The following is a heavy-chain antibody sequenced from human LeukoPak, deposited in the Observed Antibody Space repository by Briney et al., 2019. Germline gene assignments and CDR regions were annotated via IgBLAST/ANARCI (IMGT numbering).Heavy chain of an antibody. J-gene: IGHJ4*02. D-gene: IGHD3-22*01. Sequence: PGGSLRLSCAASGFTFSSYEMNWVRQAPGKGLEWVSYISSFGSTIYYADSVKGRFTISRDNAKNSLYLQMNSLRAEDTAVYYCAREKYYYDSSGVDYWGQGTLVTVSS. CDR2: ISSFGSTI. V-gene: IGHV3-48*03. CDR1: GFTFSSYE. CDR3: AREKYYYDSSGVDY.